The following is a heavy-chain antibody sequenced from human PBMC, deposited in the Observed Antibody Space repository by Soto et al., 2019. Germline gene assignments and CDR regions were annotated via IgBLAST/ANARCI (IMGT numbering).Heavy chain of an antibody. Sequence: PSETLSLTCTVSGASINDYYWSWIRQTLGKGLEWVGFMYYSETTKYNPSLKGRVNMSLDTSKNQVSLHLKSVTAADTAVYYCARANSSTWYKLEYKWFDPWGQGTLVTVSS. CDR3: ARANSSTWYKLEYKWFDP. J-gene: IGHJ5*02. V-gene: IGHV4-59*01. CDR1: GASINDYY. CDR2: MYYSETT. D-gene: IGHD6-13*01.